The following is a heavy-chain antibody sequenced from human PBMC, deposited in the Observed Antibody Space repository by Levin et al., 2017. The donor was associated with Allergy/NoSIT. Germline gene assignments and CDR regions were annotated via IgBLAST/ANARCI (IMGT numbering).Heavy chain of an antibody. J-gene: IGHJ4*02. CDR2: ISSSSSYI. CDR1: GFTFSSYS. CDR3: AREVGGMRGIQLGLGY. V-gene: IGHV3-21*01. D-gene: IGHD5-18*01. Sequence: PGGSLRLSCAASGFTFSSYSMNWVRQAPGKGLEWVSSISSSSSYIYYADSVKGRFTISRDNAKNSLYLQMNSLRAEDTAVYYCAREVGGMRGIQLGLGYWGQGTLVTVSS.